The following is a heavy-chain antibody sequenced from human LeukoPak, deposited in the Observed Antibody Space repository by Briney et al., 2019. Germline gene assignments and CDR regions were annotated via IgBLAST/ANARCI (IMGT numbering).Heavy chain of an antibody. J-gene: IGHJ4*02. CDR3: ARDGRDGYKLVHY. Sequence: ASVKVSCKASGYTFTAYYIHWVRPAPGQGLEWMGWINPNSGGTNYAQKFQGRVTMTRDTSISTVYMELSRLRSDDTAVYYCARDGRDGYKLVHYWGQGTLVTVSS. D-gene: IGHD5-24*01. V-gene: IGHV1-2*02. CDR1: GYTFTAYY. CDR2: INPNSGGT.